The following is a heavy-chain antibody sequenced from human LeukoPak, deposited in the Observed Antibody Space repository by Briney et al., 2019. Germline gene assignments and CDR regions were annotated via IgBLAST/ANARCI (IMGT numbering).Heavy chain of an antibody. V-gene: IGHV5-51*01. J-gene: IGHJ6*02. CDR3: ARSISSSSFYFFYGIDV. D-gene: IGHD6-6*01. Sequence: GESLKISCKGSGYRFASYWIGWVRQMPGKGLEWMGIIYPGDSDTRYSPSFQGQVTISADKSLSTAYLQWGSLKASDTAMYYCARSISSSSFYFFYGIDVWGQGTTVTVSS. CDR1: GYRFASYW. CDR2: IYPGDSDT.